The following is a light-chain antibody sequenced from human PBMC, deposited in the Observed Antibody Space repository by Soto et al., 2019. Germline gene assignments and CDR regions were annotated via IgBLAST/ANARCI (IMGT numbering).Light chain of an antibody. CDR1: SDDVGGDNY. Sequence: QSVLTQPASVSGSPGQSITISCTGTSDDVGGDNYLSWYQQHPGKAPKLILYDVTHRPSGVSGRFSGSKSGNTASLTISGLQADDEADYYCFSHSHCTTLLVLGTGTKVTVL. CDR2: DVT. J-gene: IGLJ1*01. V-gene: IGLV2-14*03. CDR3: FSHSHCTTLLV.